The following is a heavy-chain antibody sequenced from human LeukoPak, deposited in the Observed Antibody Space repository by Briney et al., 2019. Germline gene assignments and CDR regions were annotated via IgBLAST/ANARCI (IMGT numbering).Heavy chain of an antibody. Sequence: SETLSLTCNVSGYSITSGYYWGWIRQPPGKGLEWIGSMYHSGNPQYNPSLKSRVTISVDTSKNQVSLNLNSVNAADTAVYYCAREQNAYSSSWYETPQYYFDYWGQGTLVTVSS. CDR3: AREQNAYSSSWYETPQYYFDY. V-gene: IGHV4-38-2*02. CDR2: MYHSGNP. J-gene: IGHJ4*02. D-gene: IGHD6-13*01. CDR1: GYSITSGYY.